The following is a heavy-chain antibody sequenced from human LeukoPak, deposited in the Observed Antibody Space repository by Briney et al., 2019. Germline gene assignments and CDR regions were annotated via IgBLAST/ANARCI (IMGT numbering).Heavy chain of an antibody. Sequence: GGSLRLSCAASGFMFSSYWMSWVRQAPGKGLEWVSAISGSGGSTYYADSVKGRFTISRDNSKNTLYLQMNSLRAEDTAVYYCAKTITMIVVVTDLFDYWGQGTLVTVSS. CDR1: GFMFSSYW. CDR3: AKTITMIVVVTDLFDY. J-gene: IGHJ4*02. D-gene: IGHD3-22*01. V-gene: IGHV3-23*01. CDR2: ISGSGGST.